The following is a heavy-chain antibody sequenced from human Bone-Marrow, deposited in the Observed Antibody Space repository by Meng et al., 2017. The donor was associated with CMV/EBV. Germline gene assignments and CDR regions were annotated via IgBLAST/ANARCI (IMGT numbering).Heavy chain of an antibody. D-gene: IGHD6-13*01. V-gene: IGHV1-18*01. J-gene: IGHJ6*02. Sequence: ASVKVSCKASGGTFISYAISWVRQAPGQGLEWMGWISAYNGNTNYAQKLQGRVTMTTDTSTSTAYMELRSLRSDDTAVYYCARDKVPGIAAAGPQGGSYYYGMDVWGQGTTVTVSS. CDR2: ISAYNGNT. CDR3: ARDKVPGIAAAGPQGGSYYYGMDV. CDR1: GGTFISYA.